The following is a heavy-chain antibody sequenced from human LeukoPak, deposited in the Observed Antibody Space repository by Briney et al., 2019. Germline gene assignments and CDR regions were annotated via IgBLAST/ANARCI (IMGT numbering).Heavy chain of an antibody. J-gene: IGHJ4*02. CDR1: GFTFSSYG. D-gene: IGHD2-15*01. CDR3: APPPPSGPRDQLDY. Sequence: PGGSLRLSCAASGFTFSSYGMHWVRQAPGKGLEWVAFIRYDGSNKYYADSVKGRFTISRDNSKNTLYLQMNSLRAEDTAVYYCAPPPPSGPRDQLDYWGQGPLVTVSS. CDR2: IRYDGSNK. V-gene: IGHV3-30*02.